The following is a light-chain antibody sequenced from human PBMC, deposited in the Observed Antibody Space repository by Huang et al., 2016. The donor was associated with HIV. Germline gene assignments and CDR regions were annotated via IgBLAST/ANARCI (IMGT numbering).Light chain of an antibody. CDR2: GAS. V-gene: IGKV3-20*01. Sequence: EVVLRQSPGTLSLSPGDRATLLCRASQIIISSYLAWYQQKPGQAPRLLIYGASRRATGIPDRFSGTGSGTDFTLTISGLEPEDFAMYYCQYYGGSPPFTFGPGTKVDIK. CDR1: QIIISSY. CDR3: QYYGGSPPFT. J-gene: IGKJ3*01.